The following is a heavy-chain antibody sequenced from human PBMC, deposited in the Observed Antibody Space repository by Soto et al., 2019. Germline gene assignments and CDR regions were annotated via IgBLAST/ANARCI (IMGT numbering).Heavy chain of an antibody. Sequence: PGGSLRLSCAASGFTLSNAWMNWVRHTPGRGLEWVGRIKSRSDGGTPDYGAPVKGRFTISRDDSLNTVYLQMNSLTAEDTGVYYCTTDTRRISVFGDPWDSWGQGTLVTVSS. CDR1: GFTLSNAW. CDR3: TTDTRRISVFGDPWDS. D-gene: IGHD3-3*01. CDR2: IKSRSDGGTP. V-gene: IGHV3-15*01. J-gene: IGHJ4*02.